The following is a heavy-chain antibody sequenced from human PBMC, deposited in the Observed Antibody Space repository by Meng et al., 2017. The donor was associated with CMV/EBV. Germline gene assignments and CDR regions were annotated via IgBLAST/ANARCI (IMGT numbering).Heavy chain of an antibody. J-gene: IGHJ4*02. Sequence: GESLKISCAASGFTFSGSAMHWVRQASGKGLEWVGRIRSKANSYATAYAASVKGRLTISRDDSKNTAYLQMNSLKTEDTAVYYCTLVGYRGQGTLVTVSS. CDR3: TLVGY. V-gene: IGHV3-73*01. CDR2: IRSKANSYAT. CDR1: GFTFSGSA.